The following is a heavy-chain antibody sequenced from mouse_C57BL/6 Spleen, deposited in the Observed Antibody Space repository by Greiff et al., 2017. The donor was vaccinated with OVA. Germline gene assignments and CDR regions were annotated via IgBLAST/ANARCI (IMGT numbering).Heavy chain of an antibody. Sequence: VQLKQSGPGLVKPSQSLSLTCSVTGYSITSGYYWNWIRQFPGNKLEWMGYISYDGSNNYNPSLKNRISITRDTSKNQFFLKLNSVTTEDTATYYCARGGKTHYDEFDYWGQGTTLTVSS. V-gene: IGHV3-6*01. CDR3: ARGGKTHYDEFDY. CDR2: ISYDGSN. D-gene: IGHD2-4*01. CDR1: GYSITSGYY. J-gene: IGHJ2*01.